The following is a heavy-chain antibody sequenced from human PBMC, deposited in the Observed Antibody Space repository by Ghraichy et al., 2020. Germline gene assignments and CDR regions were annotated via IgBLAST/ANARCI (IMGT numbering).Heavy chain of an antibody. Sequence: SETLSLTCAVYGGSFSGYYWSWIRQPPGKGLEWIGEINHSGSTNYNPSLKSRVTISVDTSKNQFSLKLSSVTAADTAVYYCARGPDYWGQGTLVTVSS. CDR2: INHSGST. CDR3: ARGPDY. CDR1: GGSFSGYY. J-gene: IGHJ4*02. V-gene: IGHV4-34*01.